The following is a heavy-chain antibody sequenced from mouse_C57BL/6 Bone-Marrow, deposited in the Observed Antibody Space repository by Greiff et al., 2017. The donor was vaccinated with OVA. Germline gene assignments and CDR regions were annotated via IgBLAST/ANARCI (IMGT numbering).Heavy chain of an antibody. J-gene: IGHJ4*01. Sequence: QVQLKQSGAELVRPGTSVKMSCKASGYTFTNYWIGWAKQRPGHGLEWIGDIYPGGGYTNYNEKFKGKATLTADKSSSTAYMQFSSLTSEDSAIYYCARKGKIYYYAMDYWGQGTSVTVSS. CDR3: ARKGKIYYYAMDY. CDR2: IYPGGGYT. V-gene: IGHV1-63*01. CDR1: GYTFTNYW.